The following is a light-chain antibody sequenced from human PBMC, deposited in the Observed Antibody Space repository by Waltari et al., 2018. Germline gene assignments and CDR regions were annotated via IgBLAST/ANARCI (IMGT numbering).Light chain of an antibody. V-gene: IGLV3-1*01. Sequence: SYDLTQPPSVSVSPGQTASITCSGDKLGDKYACWYQQKPGIPERFSGSNSGNTATLTISGTQAMDEADYYCQAWDSSTAVFGGGTKLTVL. CDR3: QAWDSSTAV. J-gene: IGLJ2*01. CDR1: KLGDKY.